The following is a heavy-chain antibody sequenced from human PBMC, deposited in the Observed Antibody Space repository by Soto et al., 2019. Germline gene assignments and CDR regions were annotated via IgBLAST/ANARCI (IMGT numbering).Heavy chain of an antibody. D-gene: IGHD6-19*01. CDR3: AKDMVSYRVAGTLDY. CDR2: ISWNSGSI. J-gene: IGHJ4*02. CDR1: GFTFDDYA. Sequence: EVQLVESGGGLVQPGRSLRLSCAASGFTFDDYAMHWVRQAPGKGLEWVSGISWNSGSIGYADSVKGRFTISRDNAKNSLYLQMNSLRAEYTAVYYGAKDMVSYRVAGTLDYWGQGTLVTVSS. V-gene: IGHV3-9*01.